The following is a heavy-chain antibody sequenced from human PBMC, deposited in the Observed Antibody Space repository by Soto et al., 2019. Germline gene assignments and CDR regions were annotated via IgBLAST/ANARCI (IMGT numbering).Heavy chain of an antibody. CDR2: IDKSGSD. CDR1: GDSITSGDYY. D-gene: IGHD2-21*01. J-gene: IGHJ6*02. Sequence: SETLSLTCTVSGDSITSGDYYWSWMRQPPGKGLEWIGYIDKSGSDWYNTSLNRRLRISIDTSKNHFSLEVNSVTAADTAVYFCAKARESPYSPPYDDYGMDVWGQGTTVTVSS. CDR3: AKARESPYSPPYDDYGMDV. V-gene: IGHV4-30-4*01.